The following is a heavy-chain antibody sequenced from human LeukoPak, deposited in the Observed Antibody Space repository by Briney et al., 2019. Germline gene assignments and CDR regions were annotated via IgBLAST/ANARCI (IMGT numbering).Heavy chain of an antibody. J-gene: IGHJ6*03. D-gene: IGHD2-15*01. CDR1: GGSISSYY. CDR2: IYYSGST. Sequence: SETLSLTCTVSGGSISSYYWSWLPQPPGKGLEWLGYIYYSGSTNYNPSLKSRVTISVDTSKNQFSLKLSSVTAADTAVYYCARGTDCSGGSCYYYYYYYMDVWGKGTTVTVSS. V-gene: IGHV4-59*01. CDR3: ARGTDCSGGSCYYYYYYYMDV.